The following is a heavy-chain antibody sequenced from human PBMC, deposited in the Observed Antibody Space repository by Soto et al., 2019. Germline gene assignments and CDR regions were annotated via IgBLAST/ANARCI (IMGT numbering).Heavy chain of an antibody. CDR2: IWYDGSNK. J-gene: IGHJ4*02. CDR3: ARWSDMVYATPEYYFDY. CDR1: GFTFSSYG. D-gene: IGHD2-8*01. Sequence: GGSLRLSCAASGFTFSSYGMHWVRQAPGKGLEWVAVIWYDGSNKYYADSVKGRFTISRDNSKNTLYLQMNSLRAEDTAVYYCARWSDMVYATPEYYFDYWGQGTLVTVSS. V-gene: IGHV3-33*01.